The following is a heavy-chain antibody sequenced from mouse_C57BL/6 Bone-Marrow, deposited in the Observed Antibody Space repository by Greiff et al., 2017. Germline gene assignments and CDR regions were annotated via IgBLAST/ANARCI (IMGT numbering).Heavy chain of an antibody. V-gene: IGHV2-6*01. J-gene: IGHJ3*01. CDR3: ASLGRPFAY. D-gene: IGHD4-1*01. CDR1: GFSLTSYG. Sequence: VQGVESGPGLVAPSQSLSLTCTASGFSLTSYGVDWVRQSPGKGLEWLGVIWGVGSTNYNSALKSRLIISEDNSKSQGFLKMNSLQTDDTAMYYCASLGRPFAYWGQGTLGTVSA. CDR2: IWGVGST.